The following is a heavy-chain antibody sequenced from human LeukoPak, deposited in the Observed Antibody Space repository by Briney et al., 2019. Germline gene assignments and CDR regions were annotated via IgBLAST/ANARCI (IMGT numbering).Heavy chain of an antibody. CDR1: GFSLSSYG. CDR2: ISYDGSNT. D-gene: IGHD3-10*01. J-gene: IGHJ4*02. CDR3: AKPDYYGSRSYMDY. V-gene: IGHV3-30*18. Sequence: GGSLRLSCAASGFSLSSYGMHWVRPAPGKGLEWVAVISYDGSNTYYADSVKGRFTISRDNSKNMLYLQMNSLRAEDTAVYYCAKPDYYGSRSYMDYWGQGTLVTVSS.